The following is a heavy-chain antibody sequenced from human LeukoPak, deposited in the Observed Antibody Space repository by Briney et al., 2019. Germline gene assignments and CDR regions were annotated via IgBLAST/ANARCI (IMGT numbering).Heavy chain of an antibody. V-gene: IGHV3-66*01. Sequence: GGSLRLSCAASGFTVSSNYMSWVRQAPGKGLEWVSVIYSGGSTYYADSVKGRFTISRDNSKNTLYLQMNSLRAEDTAVYYCARVIAAALDAFDIWGQGTMVTVSS. CDR3: ARVIAAALDAFDI. CDR1: GFTVSSNY. CDR2: IYSGGST. J-gene: IGHJ3*02. D-gene: IGHD6-13*01.